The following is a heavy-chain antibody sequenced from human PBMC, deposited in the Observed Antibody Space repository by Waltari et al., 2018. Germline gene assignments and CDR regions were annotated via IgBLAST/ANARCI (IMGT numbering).Heavy chain of an antibody. J-gene: IGHJ4*02. CDR2: IYTSGST. CDR3: AREVLAAAGIDY. V-gene: IGHV4-61*02. D-gene: IGHD6-13*01. Sequence: QVQLQESGPGLVKPSQTLSLTCTVSGGSISSGSYYWSWIRQPAGKGLEWIGSIYTSGSTNYNPSLKSRVTISVDTSKNQFSLKLSSVTAADTAVYYCAREVLAAAGIDYWGQGTLVTVSS. CDR1: GGSISSGSYY.